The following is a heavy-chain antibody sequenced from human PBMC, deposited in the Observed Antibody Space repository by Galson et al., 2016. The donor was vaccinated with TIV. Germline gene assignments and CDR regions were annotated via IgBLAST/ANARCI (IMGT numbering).Heavy chain of an antibody. V-gene: IGHV5-51*03. J-gene: IGHJ6*02. Sequence: QSGAEVKKPGESLKISCKGSGYSFTNHWIAWVRQMPGKGLEWMGIIFPGDSDTRYSPSFQGQVIISVDRSINTAYLQWSSLKASDTAMYYCARNFWSGRPLGYYSVMAVWGQGTTVSVSS. CDR1: GYSFTNHW. CDR3: ARNFWSGRPLGYYSVMAV. D-gene: IGHD3-3*01. CDR2: IFPGDSDT.